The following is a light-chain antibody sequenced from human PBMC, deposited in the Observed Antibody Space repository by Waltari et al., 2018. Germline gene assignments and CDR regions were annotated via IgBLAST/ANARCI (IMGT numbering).Light chain of an antibody. Sequence: DIVMTQSPDSLAVSLGERATINCKSSQSVFYSARNKNYLSWYQQKPGQPPKLLIYATSTRESGGPDRFSGSVSGTDFTLTISSLQAEDVAVYFCHQYYTYPLTFGGGTKVEIK. J-gene: IGKJ4*01. CDR3: HQYYTYPLT. CDR1: QSVFYSARNKNY. CDR2: ATS. V-gene: IGKV4-1*01.